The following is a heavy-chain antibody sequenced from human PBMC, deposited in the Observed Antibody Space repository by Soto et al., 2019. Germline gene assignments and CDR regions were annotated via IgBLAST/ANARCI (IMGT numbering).Heavy chain of an antibody. D-gene: IGHD4-17*01. J-gene: IGHJ4*02. CDR2: IIPILGIA. V-gene: IGHV1-69*02. CDR1: GGTFSSYT. CDR3: ARSRYGDYSTYFGY. Sequence: QVQLVQSGAEVKKPGSSVKVSCKASGGTFSSYTISWVRQAPGQGLEWMGRIIPILGIANYAQKFQGRVTIPADKSTSTAYMELSSLRSEDTAVYYCARSRYGDYSTYFGYWGQGTLVTVSS.